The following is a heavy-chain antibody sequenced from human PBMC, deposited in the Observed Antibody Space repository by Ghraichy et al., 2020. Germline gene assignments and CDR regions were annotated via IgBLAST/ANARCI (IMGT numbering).Heavy chain of an antibody. CDR2: IKSKTDGGTT. V-gene: IGHV3-15*01. CDR1: GFTFSNAW. D-gene: IGHD3-10*01. Sequence: GESLNISCAASGFTFSNAWMSWVRQAPGKGLEWVGRIKSKTDGGTTDYAAPVKGRFTISRDDSKNTLYLQMNSLKTEDTAVYYCTTAGFDGGLGSGYYYYYMDVWGKGTTVTVSS. J-gene: IGHJ6*03. CDR3: TTAGFDGGLGSGYYYYYMDV.